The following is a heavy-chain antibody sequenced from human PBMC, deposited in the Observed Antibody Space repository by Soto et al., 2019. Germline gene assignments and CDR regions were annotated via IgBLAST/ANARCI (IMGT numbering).Heavy chain of an antibody. CDR2: IYYRGST. V-gene: IGHV4-59*08. Sequence: PSETLSLTCTVSGGSISSYYWSWIRQPPGKGLEWIGFIYYRGSTNYNPSLKSRVTISVDTSKNQFSLKLSSVTAADTAVYYCARPYSSGWYAAFDIWGQGTMVTVSS. CDR1: GGSISSYY. J-gene: IGHJ3*02. CDR3: ARPYSSGWYAAFDI. D-gene: IGHD6-19*01.